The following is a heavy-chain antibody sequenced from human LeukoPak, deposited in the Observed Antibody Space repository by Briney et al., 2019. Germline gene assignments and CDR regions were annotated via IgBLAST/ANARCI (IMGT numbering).Heavy chain of an antibody. V-gene: IGHV3-23*01. CDR1: GFTFSSYA. Sequence: GGSLRLSCAASGFTFSSYAMSWVRQAPGKGLEWVSAISGSGGSTFYADSVKGWFTISRDNSKSTLYLRMNSMRAEDTAVYYCAKDPDDFWSGYDFWGQGALVTVSS. CDR3: AKDPDDFWSGYDF. D-gene: IGHD3-3*01. J-gene: IGHJ4*02. CDR2: ISGSGGST.